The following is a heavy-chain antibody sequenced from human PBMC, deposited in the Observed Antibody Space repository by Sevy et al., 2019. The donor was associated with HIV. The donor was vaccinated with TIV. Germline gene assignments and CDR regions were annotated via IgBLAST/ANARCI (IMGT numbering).Heavy chain of an antibody. J-gene: IGHJ4*02. CDR1: GGSISSGNYL. CDR3: VRNIDY. CDR2: VPYSGRT. V-gene: IGHV4-39*01. Sequence: SETLSLTCTVSGGSISSGNYLWSWIRQTPGKGLEWIGTVPYSGRTYYNPSLKSRVTISEDTSKNQFSLNLNSVTAADTAVYFCVRNIDYWGQGTLVTVSS.